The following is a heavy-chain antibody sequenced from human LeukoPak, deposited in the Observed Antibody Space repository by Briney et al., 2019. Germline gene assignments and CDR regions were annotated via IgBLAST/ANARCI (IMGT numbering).Heavy chain of an antibody. J-gene: IGHJ6*03. CDR3: ARDRTTGGATYYYYMDV. CDR2: INPSGGST. CDR1: GYTFTSYY. D-gene: IGHD1-14*01. Sequence: ASVKVSCKASGYTFTSYYMHWVRQAPGQGLEWMGIINPSGGSTSYAQKFQGRVTMTRDTSTSTVYMELSSLRSEDTAVYYCARDRTTGGATYYYYMDVWGKGTTVTISS. V-gene: IGHV1-46*01.